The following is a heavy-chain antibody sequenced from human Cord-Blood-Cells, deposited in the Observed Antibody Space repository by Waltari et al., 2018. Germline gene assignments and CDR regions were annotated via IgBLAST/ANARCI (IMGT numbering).Heavy chain of an antibody. CDR3: AGLTYYYGSGSYAFDI. Sequence: EVQLVQSGAEVKKPGESLTISCKGYGYSFTSYWIGWVRQMPGKGLGWMGFIYHGESDTRYSPSFPGQVTISADKSISTAYLQWSSLKASDTAMYYCAGLTYYYGSGSYAFDIWGQGTMVTVSS. D-gene: IGHD3-10*01. V-gene: IGHV5-51*01. J-gene: IGHJ3*02. CDR2: IYHGESDT. CDR1: GYSFTSYW.